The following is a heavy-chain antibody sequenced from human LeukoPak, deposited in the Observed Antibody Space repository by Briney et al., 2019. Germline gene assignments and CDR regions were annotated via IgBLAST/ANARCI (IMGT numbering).Heavy chain of an antibody. CDR3: ARGVRYGSGSYRAKNWFDP. D-gene: IGHD3-10*01. CDR1: GGSFSGYY. V-gene: IGHV4-34*01. Sequence: PSETLSLTCAVYGGSFSGYYWSWIRQPPGKGLEWIGEINHSGSTNYNPSLKSRVTISVDTSKNQFSLKLSSVTAADTAVYYCARGVRYGSGSYRAKNWFDPRGQGTLVTVSS. J-gene: IGHJ5*02. CDR2: INHSGST.